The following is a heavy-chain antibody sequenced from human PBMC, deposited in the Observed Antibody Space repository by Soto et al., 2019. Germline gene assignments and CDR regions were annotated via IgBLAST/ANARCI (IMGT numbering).Heavy chain of an antibody. D-gene: IGHD4-17*01. J-gene: IGHJ4*02. CDR3: ARDTAKSEYYFDY. V-gene: IGHV1-3*01. CDR2: INAGNGNT. CDR1: GYTFTSYA. Sequence: ASVKVSCKASGYTFTSYAMHWVRQAPGQRLEWMGWINAGNGNTKYSQKFQGRVTITRDTSASTAYMELSSLRSEDTAVYYCARDTAKSEYYFDYWGQGTLVTVSS.